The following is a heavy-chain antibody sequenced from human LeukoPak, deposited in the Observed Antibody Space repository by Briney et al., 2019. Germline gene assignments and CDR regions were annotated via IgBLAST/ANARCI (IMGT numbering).Heavy chain of an antibody. CDR2: ISSSGTA. CDR1: GFTFTDYY. J-gene: IGHJ4*02. D-gene: IGHD1-26*01. Sequence: GGSLRLSRAASGFTFTDYYMAWIRQAPGKGLEWVSYISSSGTAYHADSVKCRFTIYRDDDKSSVHLQMNTLRAEHAAVYYCARSKWELRYWGQGTLVTVSS. CDR3: ARSKWELRY. V-gene: IGHV3-11*01.